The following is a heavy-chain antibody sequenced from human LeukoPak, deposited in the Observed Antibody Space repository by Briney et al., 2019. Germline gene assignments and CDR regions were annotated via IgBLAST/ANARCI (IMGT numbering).Heavy chain of an antibody. D-gene: IGHD5-18*01. J-gene: IGHJ4*02. CDR2: IYYNGST. CDR1: GGSISSYY. V-gene: IGHV4-59*08. Sequence: PSETLSLTCTVSGGSISSYYWSWIRQPPGKGLEWIGYIYYNGSTNYNPSLKSRVTISVDTSKNQFSLKLSPVTAADTAVYYCARQSGYSYGYGYWGQGTLVTVSS. CDR3: ARQSGYSYGYGY.